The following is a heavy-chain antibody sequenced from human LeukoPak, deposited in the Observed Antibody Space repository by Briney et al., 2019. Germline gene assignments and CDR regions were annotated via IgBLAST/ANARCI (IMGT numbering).Heavy chain of an antibody. J-gene: IGHJ4*02. CDR1: GYSFSNFG. CDR2: IIAVTGIT. Sequence: ASVKVSCKASGYSFSNFGISWVRQAPAQGLEWVARIIAVTGITNYAQKFQGRVTVTTDTSTSTAYMELRDLRSDDTAVYYCARDNDHGTFQAENYWGPGTLVIVSS. CDR3: ARDNDHGTFQAENY. V-gene: IGHV1-18*01. D-gene: IGHD1-1*01.